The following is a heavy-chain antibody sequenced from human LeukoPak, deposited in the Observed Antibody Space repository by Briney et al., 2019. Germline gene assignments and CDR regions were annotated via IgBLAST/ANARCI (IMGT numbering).Heavy chain of an antibody. CDR2: ISGSGGST. CDR3: AKDVDYVWGSYRPFDY. Sequence: GGSLRLSCAASGFTFSSYAMSWVRQAPGKGLEWVSAISGSGGSTYYADSVKGRFTISRDNSKNTLYLQMNSLRAEDTAVYYCAKDVDYVWGSYRPFDYWGQGIPVTVSS. V-gene: IGHV3-23*01. J-gene: IGHJ4*02. CDR1: GFTFSSYA. D-gene: IGHD3-16*02.